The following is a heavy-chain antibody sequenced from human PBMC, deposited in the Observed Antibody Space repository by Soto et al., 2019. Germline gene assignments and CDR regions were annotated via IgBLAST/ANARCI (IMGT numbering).Heavy chain of an antibody. V-gene: IGHV5-51*01. Sequence: PGESLKISCKGSGYSFTYYWIGWVRQVPGKGLEWMGIIYPGDSHAIYSPSFQGQVTMSADKSISTAYLQWSSLKASDTAMYYCARPYSGGPNDPFDVWGQGTMVTVSS. CDR1: GYSFTYYW. CDR2: IYPGDSHA. D-gene: IGHD1-26*01. J-gene: IGHJ3*01. CDR3: ARPYSGGPNDPFDV.